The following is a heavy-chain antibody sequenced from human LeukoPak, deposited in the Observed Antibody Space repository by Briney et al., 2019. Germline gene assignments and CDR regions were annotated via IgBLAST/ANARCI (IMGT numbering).Heavy chain of an antibody. V-gene: IGHV4-59*01. Sequence: SETLSLTCTVSGGSISSYYWSWIRQPPGKGLEWIGYIYYSGSTNYNPSLKSRVTISVDTSKNQFSLKLSSVTAADTAVYYCARSSLVTATLDAFDIWGQATLLTVSS. CDR3: ARSSLVTATLDAFDI. J-gene: IGHJ3*02. CDR1: GGSISSYY. D-gene: IGHD2-21*02. CDR2: IYYSGST.